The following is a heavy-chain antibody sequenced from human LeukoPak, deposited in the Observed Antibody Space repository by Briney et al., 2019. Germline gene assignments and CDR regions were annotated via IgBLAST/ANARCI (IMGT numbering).Heavy chain of an antibody. CDR3: ATAKWYCSSTSCYYYYGMDV. Sequence: GASVKVSCKVSGYTLTELSMHWVRQAPGKGLEWMGGFDPEDGETIYAQKFQGRVTMTEDTSTDTAYMELSSLRSEDTAVYYCATAKWYCSSTSCYYYYGMDVWGQGTTVTVSS. J-gene: IGHJ6*02. CDR1: GYTLTELS. V-gene: IGHV1-24*01. CDR2: FDPEDGET. D-gene: IGHD2-2*01.